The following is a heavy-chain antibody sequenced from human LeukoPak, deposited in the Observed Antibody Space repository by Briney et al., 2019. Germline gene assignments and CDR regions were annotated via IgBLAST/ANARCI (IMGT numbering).Heavy chain of an antibody. CDR3: ARAHDGIAYCSGGSCGSYWFDP. V-gene: IGHV1-18*01. CDR1: GYSFTSCG. D-gene: IGHD2-15*01. CDR2: ISAYNGNT. J-gene: IGHJ5*02. Sequence: ASVKVSCNASGYSFTSCGISWVRQAPGQGLEWMGWISAYNGNTNYAQKLQGRVTMTTDTSTSTAYMELRSLRSDDTAVYYCARAHDGIAYCSGGSCGSYWFDPWGQGTLVTVSS.